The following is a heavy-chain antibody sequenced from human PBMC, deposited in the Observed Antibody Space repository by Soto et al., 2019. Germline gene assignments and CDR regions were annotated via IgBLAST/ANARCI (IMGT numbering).Heavy chain of an antibody. J-gene: IGHJ6*02. CDR1: GFTFRSYG. CDR2: MSFDGSNK. D-gene: IGHD1-1*01. V-gene: IGHV3-30*18. CDR3: AKEFGWELQLSHPYYNSGMDV. Sequence: VQLVESGGGVVQPGRSLRLSCAASGFTFRSYGMHWVRQAPGKGLEWVALMSFDGSNKYYADSVRGRFTISSDNSKSTLYLQRDILRPEDTAVYYCAKEFGWELQLSHPYYNSGMDVWGQGTTVTVSS.